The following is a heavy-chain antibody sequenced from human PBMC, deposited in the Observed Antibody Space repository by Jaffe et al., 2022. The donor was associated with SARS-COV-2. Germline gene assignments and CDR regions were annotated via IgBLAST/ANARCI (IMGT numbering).Heavy chain of an antibody. D-gene: IGHD6-19*01. CDR3: AKDGYLMAGTTWGYPDY. J-gene: IGHJ4*02. V-gene: IGHV3-23*01. CDR1: GFRFSNYA. Sequence: EVQLLESGGGLVQPGGSLRLSCAASGFRFSNYAMGWVRQAPGKGPEWVSIISGNGASPYYADSVKGRFTISRDNSRDTLYLQMNTLIAEDTALYYCAKDGYLMAGTTWGYPDYWGQGLLVTVSS. CDR2: ISGNGASP.